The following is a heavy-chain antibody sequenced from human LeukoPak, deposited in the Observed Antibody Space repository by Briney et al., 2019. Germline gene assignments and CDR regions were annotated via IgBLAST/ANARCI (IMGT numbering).Heavy chain of an antibody. J-gene: IGHJ6*02. D-gene: IGHD6-13*01. Sequence: PGGSLRLSCAASGFTFDDYGMSWVRQAPGKGLEWVSGINWNGGSTGYADSVKGRFTISRDNAKNSLYLQMNSLRAEDTALYHCAREVMGPPAAAGCCEMDVWGQGTTVTVSS. CDR1: GFTFDDYG. V-gene: IGHV3-20*01. CDR3: AREVMGPPAAAGCCEMDV. CDR2: INWNGGST.